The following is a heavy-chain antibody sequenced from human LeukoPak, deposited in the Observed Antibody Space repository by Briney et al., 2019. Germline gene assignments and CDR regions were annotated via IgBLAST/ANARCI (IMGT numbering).Heavy chain of an antibody. CDR2: ISSSGIST. Sequence: GGSLRLSCAASGFTFSNYVMSWVRQAPGEGLGWVSTISSSGISTYYADSVKGRFTISRDNSKNTLYLQMNSLRAEDTAVYYCARDYSLTAMDVWGQGTTVTVSS. CDR1: GFTFSNYV. V-gene: IGHV3-23*01. J-gene: IGHJ6*02. CDR3: ARDYSLTAMDV. D-gene: IGHD2-15*01.